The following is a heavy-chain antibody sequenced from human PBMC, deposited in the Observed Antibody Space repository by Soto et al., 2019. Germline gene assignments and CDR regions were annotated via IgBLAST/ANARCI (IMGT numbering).Heavy chain of an antibody. CDR1: GYTFPSYG. V-gene: IGHV1-18*01. CDR2: ISAYNGNT. D-gene: IGHD3-3*01. CDR3: ARTLNEWLLGLE. J-gene: IGHJ4*02. Sequence: QVKLVQSGGEVKKPGASVKISCKASGYTFPSYGISWVRKAPGQGLEWMGWISAYNGNTNYAQKFQGRVTMTTDTSTSTAYMELRSLRSDDTAIYYCARTLNEWLLGLEWGQGTLVTVSS.